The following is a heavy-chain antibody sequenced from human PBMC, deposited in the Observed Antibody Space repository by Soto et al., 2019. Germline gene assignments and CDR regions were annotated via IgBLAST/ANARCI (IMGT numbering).Heavy chain of an antibody. CDR2: ILYDGSNK. V-gene: IGHV3-33*08. CDR3: ARGGGSGYYTIDY. CDR1: GFTLTNVW. Sequence: HPGGSLRLSCAVSGFTLTNVWMNWVRQAPGKGLEWVAAILYDGSNKYYADSVKGRFTISRDNSKNTLYLQMNSLRAEDTAVYYCARGGGSGYYTIDYWGQGTLVTVSS. D-gene: IGHD3-22*01. J-gene: IGHJ4*02.